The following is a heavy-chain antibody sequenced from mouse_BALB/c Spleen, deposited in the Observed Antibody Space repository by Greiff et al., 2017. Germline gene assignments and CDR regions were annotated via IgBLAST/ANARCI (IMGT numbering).Heavy chain of an antibody. CDR1: GFTFSSYA. CDR2: ISSGGST. CDR3: ARHNYRYWAY. V-gene: IGHV5-6-5*01. D-gene: IGHD2-14*01. J-gene: IGHJ3*01. Sequence: EVNVVESGGGLVKPGGSLKLSCAASGFTFSSYAMSWVRQTPEKRLEWVASISSGGSTYYPDSVKGRFTISRDNARNILYLQMSSLRSEDTAMYYCARHNYRYWAYWGQGTLVTVSA.